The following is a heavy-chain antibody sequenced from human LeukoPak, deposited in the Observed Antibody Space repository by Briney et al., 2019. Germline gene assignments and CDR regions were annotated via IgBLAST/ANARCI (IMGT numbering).Heavy chain of an antibody. V-gene: IGHV5-51*01. Sequence: GESLKISCKGSGYSFTSYWIGWVRQMPGKGLEWLGIIYPGDSDTRYSPSFQGQVTISADKSISTAYLQWSSLKASDTAMYYCARGVVPAERFSRGNWFDPWGQGTLVTVSS. J-gene: IGHJ5*02. D-gene: IGHD2-2*01. CDR1: GYSFTSYW. CDR3: ARGVVPAERFSRGNWFDP. CDR2: IYPGDSDT.